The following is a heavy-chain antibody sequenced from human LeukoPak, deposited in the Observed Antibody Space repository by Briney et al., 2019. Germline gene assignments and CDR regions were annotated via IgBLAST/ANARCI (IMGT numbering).Heavy chain of an antibody. D-gene: IGHD3-22*01. J-gene: IGHJ6*02. CDR3: ARDLGYYDNGGPDYGMDV. CDR2: IRADNGNT. CDR1: HYTFTTYG. V-gene: IGHV1-18*01. Sequence: ASVKVSCKASHYTFTTYGISWVRQAPAQGLEWMGWIRADNGNTDYAQKFQGRVTMTTDTSTSTAYMELRSLRSDDTAVYYCARDLGYYDNGGPDYGMDVWGQGTTVTVSS.